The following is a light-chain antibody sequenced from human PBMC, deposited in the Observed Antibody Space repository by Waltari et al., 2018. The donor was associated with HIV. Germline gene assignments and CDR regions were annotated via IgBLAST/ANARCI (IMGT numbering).Light chain of an antibody. V-gene: IGKV4-1*01. CDR1: QNLLYSPNNKNY. CDR2: WAS. CDR3: QQYYGYPWT. Sequence: DIVLTQSPDSLAVSLGERATINCKSSQNLLYSPNNKNYLAWFQQKPGQPPKLLIYWASSRGSGVPDRFSGSGSGTDVTLSISSLQAEDVAVYYCQQYYGYPWTFGQGTKVEIK. J-gene: IGKJ1*01.